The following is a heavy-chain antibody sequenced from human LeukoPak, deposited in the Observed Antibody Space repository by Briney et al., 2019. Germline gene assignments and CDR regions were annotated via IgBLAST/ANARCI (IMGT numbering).Heavy chain of an antibody. CDR2: IRSSSSTI. Sequence: GGSLRLSCAASGFTFSNYSMNWVRQAPGKGLEWISYIRSSSSTIYYADSVKGRFTISRDNVKNSVYLQMNSPRAEDTAVYYCARDSADCSSITCFPGDYWGQGTLVTVSS. CDR3: ARDSADCSSITCFPGDY. J-gene: IGHJ4*02. CDR1: GFTFSNYS. D-gene: IGHD2-2*01. V-gene: IGHV3-48*01.